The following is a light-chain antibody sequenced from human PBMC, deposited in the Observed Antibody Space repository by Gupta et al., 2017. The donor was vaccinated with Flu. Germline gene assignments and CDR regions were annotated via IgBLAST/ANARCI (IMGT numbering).Light chain of an antibody. CDR2: KAS. J-gene: IGKJ4*01. CDR1: QTISTW. Sequence: DIQMTQSPSSLSASVGDTVTITCRASQTISTWLAWYQQKPGKAPNLLIYKASSLESGVPSRFSGGGSGTYFTLTISNLQPDDVATYYCQKYNNFPLTFGGGTKVEIK. V-gene: IGKV1-5*03. CDR3: QKYNNFPLT.